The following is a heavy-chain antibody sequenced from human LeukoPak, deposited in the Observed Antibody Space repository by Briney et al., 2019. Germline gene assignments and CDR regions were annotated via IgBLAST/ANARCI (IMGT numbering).Heavy chain of an antibody. J-gene: IGHJ4*02. V-gene: IGHV4-30-4*08. CDR1: GDSISRMGND. CDR3: ARDLDYGSGNFDY. Sequence: PSETLSLTCTVSGDSISRMGNDWSWIRQPPGKGLEWIGYIYYSGSTYYKPSLKSRLTMSLHTSRNQFSLKVTSVTAADTAVYYCARDLDYGSGNFDYWGQGTLVTVSS. CDR2: IYYSGST. D-gene: IGHD3-10*01.